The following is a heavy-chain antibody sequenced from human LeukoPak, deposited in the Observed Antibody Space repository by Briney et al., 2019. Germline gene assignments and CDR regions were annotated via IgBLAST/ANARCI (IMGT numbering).Heavy chain of an antibody. CDR2: IRQDGSEK. V-gene: IGHV3-7*03. CDR3: VRDQFYAFDV. CDR1: GFTFSSYW. J-gene: IGHJ3*01. Sequence: GGSLRLSCVASGFTFSSYWMSWVRQAPGKGLEWVANIRQDGSEKYYVDSVKGRFTISRDNAKNSLYLQMNSLRAEDTAVYYCVRDQFYAFDVWGQGTMVTVSS.